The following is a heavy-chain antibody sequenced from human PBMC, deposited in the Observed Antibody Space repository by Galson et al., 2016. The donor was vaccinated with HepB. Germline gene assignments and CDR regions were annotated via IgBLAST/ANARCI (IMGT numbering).Heavy chain of an antibody. CDR3: ARAARLERRGQFDY. V-gene: IGHV4-59*02. Sequence: SETLSLTCTVSGGSVSSYYWTWIRQPPGKGLEWIGYVYSSGSTNYNPSLKSRVSISIDTSKNQFSLRLSSVTAADTAVYYCARAARLERRGQFDYWGQGSLVTVSS. CDR2: VYSSGST. CDR1: GGSVSSYY. D-gene: IGHD1-1*01. J-gene: IGHJ4*02.